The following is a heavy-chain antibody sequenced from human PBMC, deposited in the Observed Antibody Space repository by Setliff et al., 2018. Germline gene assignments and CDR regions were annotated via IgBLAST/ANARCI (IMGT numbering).Heavy chain of an antibody. CDR3: ARAPAYSSTPGSYAFDI. CDR2: ISAYNGNT. CDR1: GYTFTGYG. V-gene: IGHV1-18*01. J-gene: IGHJ3*02. D-gene: IGHD6-13*01. Sequence: ASVKVSCKASGYTFTGYGISWVRQAPGQGLEWMGWISAYNGNTNYAQKLQGRVTMTTDTSTSTADMELRSLRSDDTAVYSCARAPAYSSTPGSYAFDIWGQGTMVTVSS.